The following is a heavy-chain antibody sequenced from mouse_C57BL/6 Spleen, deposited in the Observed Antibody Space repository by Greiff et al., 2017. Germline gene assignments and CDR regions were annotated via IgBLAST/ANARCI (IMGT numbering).Heavy chain of an antibody. CDR1: GYTFTRYW. Sequence: QVQLQQPGAELVKPGASVQVSCKASGYTFTRYWLHWVKQRPGQGLEWFGRIHPSDSDTNDNQMFKGKATLTVDKSSSTAYMQLSSLTYEDSAVYYCAIVEGYFDYWGQGTTLTVSS. J-gene: IGHJ2*01. CDR2: IHPSDSDT. V-gene: IGHV1-74*01. CDR3: AIVEGYFDY.